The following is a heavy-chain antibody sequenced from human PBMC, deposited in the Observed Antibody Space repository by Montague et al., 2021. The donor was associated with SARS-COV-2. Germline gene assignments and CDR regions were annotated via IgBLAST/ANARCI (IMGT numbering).Heavy chain of an antibody. J-gene: IGHJ5*02. V-gene: IGHV4-61*01. CDR2: IYDSGST. CDR1: GDSVISDKYY. D-gene: IGHD3-22*01. Sequence: SETLSLTCTVTGDSVISDKYYWSWIRQHPGKGLEWIGFIYDSGSTSYNPSLHSRVTITIDTSKNQFSLNLMSVTPADTAVYYCVKGSGYPWGQGTLVTVSS. CDR3: VKGSGYP.